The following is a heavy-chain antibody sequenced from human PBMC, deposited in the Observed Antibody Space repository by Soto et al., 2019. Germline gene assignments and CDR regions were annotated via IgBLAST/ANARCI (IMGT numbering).Heavy chain of an antibody. D-gene: IGHD6-6*01. CDR3: ARVDSSSSRKAFDI. CDR1: GFTFSSYW. V-gene: IGHV3-74*01. J-gene: IGHJ3*02. CDR2: INSDGIST. Sequence: GGSLRLSCAASGFTFSSYWMHWVRQAPGKGLVWVSRINSDGISTSYADSVKGRFTISRDNAKNTLYLQMNSLRAEDTAVYYCARVDSSSSRKAFDIWGQGTMVTVSS.